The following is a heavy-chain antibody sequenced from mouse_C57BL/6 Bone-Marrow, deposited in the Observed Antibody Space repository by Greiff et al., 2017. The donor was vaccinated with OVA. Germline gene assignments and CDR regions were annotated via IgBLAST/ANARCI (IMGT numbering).Heavy chain of an antibody. V-gene: IGHV5-9*01. CDR2: ISGGGGNT. D-gene: IGHD1-1*01. J-gene: IGHJ2*01. CDR1: GFTFSSYT. CDR3: ARWRITTVDYDFDY. Sequence: EVKLMESGGGLVKPGGSLKLSCAASGFTFSSYTMSWVRQTPEKRLEWVATISGGGGNTYYPDSVKGRFTISRDNAKNTLYLQMSSLRSEDTALYYCARWRITTVDYDFDYWGQGTTLTVSS.